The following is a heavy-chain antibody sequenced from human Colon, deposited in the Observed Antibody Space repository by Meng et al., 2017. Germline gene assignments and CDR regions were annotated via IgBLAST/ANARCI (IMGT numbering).Heavy chain of an antibody. CDR2: IYAGGSV. D-gene: IGHD2-21*02. J-gene: IGHJ4*02. CDR3: ARGQTVRAFEY. CDR1: VGSFSVYS. Sequence: SETLSLTCTISVGSFSVYSWHWIRQSPGKGLEWIGHIYAGGSVTYNPSLNSRLSISIDTSNNQFSLQLISVTAADTATYFCARGQTVRAFEYWGQGTPVPVSS. V-gene: IGHV4-4*08.